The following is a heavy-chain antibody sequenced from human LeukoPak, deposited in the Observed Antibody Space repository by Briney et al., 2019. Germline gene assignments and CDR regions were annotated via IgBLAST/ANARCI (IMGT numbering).Heavy chain of an antibody. CDR1: GYTFTGYY. D-gene: IGHD5-18*01. J-gene: IGHJ5*02. Sequence: ASVKVSCKASGYTFTGYYMHWVRQAPGQGLEWMGWINPNSGGTNYAQKFQGRVTMTRDTSISTAYMELSRLRSDDTAAYYCARSRIQLWSWDPWGQGTLVTVSS. CDR3: ARSRIQLWSWDP. V-gene: IGHV1-2*02. CDR2: INPNSGGT.